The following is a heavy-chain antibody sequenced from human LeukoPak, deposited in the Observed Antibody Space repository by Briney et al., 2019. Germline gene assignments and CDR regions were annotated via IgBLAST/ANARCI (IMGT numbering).Heavy chain of an antibody. CDR2: ISGSGGST. CDR3: VKRGYDTRGYYGYFDY. CDR1: GFTFSTYA. Sequence: GGSLRLSCAASGFTFSTYAMSWVRQAPGKGLEWVSVISGSGGSTYYADSVEGRLTISRDNSKNTLYLQMHSLRVEDTATYYCVKRGYDTRGYYGYFDYWGQGTLVTVSS. J-gene: IGHJ4*02. V-gene: IGHV3-23*01. D-gene: IGHD3-22*01.